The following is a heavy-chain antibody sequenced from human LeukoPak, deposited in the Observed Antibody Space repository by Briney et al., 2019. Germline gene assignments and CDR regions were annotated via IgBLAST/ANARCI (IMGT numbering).Heavy chain of an antibody. Sequence: GGSLRLSCAASGFTFSTYGMHWVRQAPGKGLEWVAVMSNDGSHKYYADSVKGRFTISRDNSKNTLYLQMNSLRAEDTAIYYCAKSRGIYDNSGWRTFDYWGQGTLVTVSS. J-gene: IGHJ4*02. CDR3: AKSRGIYDNSGWRTFDY. CDR1: GFTFSTYG. CDR2: MSNDGSHK. V-gene: IGHV3-30*18. D-gene: IGHD6-19*01.